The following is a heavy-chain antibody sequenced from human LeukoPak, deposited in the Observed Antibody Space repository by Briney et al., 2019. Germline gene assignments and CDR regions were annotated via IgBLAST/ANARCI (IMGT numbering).Heavy chain of an antibody. CDR2: IYHSGST. J-gene: IGHJ4*02. CDR3: ARDRYYDSSGYLYY. D-gene: IGHD3-22*01. CDR1: GYSISSGYY. Sequence: SETLSLTCTVSGYSISSGYYWGWIRQPPGKGLEWIGSIYHSGSTYYNPSLKSRVTISVDTSKNQFSLKLSSVTAADTAVYYRARDRYYDSSGYLYYWGQGTLVTVSS. V-gene: IGHV4-38-2*02.